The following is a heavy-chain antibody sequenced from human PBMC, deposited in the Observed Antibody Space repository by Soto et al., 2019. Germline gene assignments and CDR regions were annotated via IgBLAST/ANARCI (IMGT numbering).Heavy chain of an antibody. D-gene: IGHD6-19*01. V-gene: IGHV1-8*01. J-gene: IGHJ4*02. Sequence: QEQLVQSGAEVKMPGASVKVACKASGYTFTTYDINWVRQATGKALEWMGWMSPNNGNIGFAQKFQGRVTMTRNTSISTAYMDVSSLRAEDTAVYFCARGVEAGFDYWGKGTLVTVSS. CDR2: MSPNNGNI. CDR3: ARGVEAGFDY. CDR1: GYTFTTYD.